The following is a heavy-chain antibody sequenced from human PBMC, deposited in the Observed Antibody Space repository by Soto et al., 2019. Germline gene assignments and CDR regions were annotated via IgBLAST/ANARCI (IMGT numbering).Heavy chain of an antibody. CDR2: IHYSGTT. CDR1: SGSVSSGSYY. CDR3: ATDTGGWFDP. D-gene: IGHD7-27*01. V-gene: IGHV4-61*01. J-gene: IGHJ5*02. Sequence: SETLSLTCTVSSGSVSSGSYYWNWIRQPPGKGLEWIGYIHYSGTTDYNPSLKSRVTMSVDTTKAQFSLKLSSVTAADTAVYYCATDTGGWFDPWGQGTLVTVSS.